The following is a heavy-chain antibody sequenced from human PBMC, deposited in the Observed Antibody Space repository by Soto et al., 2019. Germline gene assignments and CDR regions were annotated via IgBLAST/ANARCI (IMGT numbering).Heavy chain of an antibody. CDR3: TRHSPSGSPG. J-gene: IGHJ1*01. CDR2: IRSKANDYAT. D-gene: IGHD1-26*01. CDR1: GFTFSGSA. V-gene: IGHV3-73*01. Sequence: EVQLVESGGGLVQPGGSLKLSCAASGFTFSGSAMHWVRQASGKGLEWVGRIRSKANDYATEYAASVKGRFTISRDDSKNTAYLQMTTLKTEDTAVYYCTRHSPSGSPGWGQGPWSPSPQ.